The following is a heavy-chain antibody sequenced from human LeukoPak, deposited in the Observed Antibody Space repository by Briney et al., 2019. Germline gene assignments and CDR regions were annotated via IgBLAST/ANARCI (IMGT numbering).Heavy chain of an antibody. CDR2: ISGSGGTT. Sequence: GGSLRLSCAASGFTFSSYSMNWVRQAPGKGLEWVSAISGSGGTTYYADSVRGRFTFSRDNSKNTLYLQMNSLRAEDTAIYYCAKSGFGEPFDYWGQGTLVTVSS. D-gene: IGHD3-10*01. J-gene: IGHJ4*02. CDR3: AKSGFGEPFDY. CDR1: GFTFSSYS. V-gene: IGHV3-23*01.